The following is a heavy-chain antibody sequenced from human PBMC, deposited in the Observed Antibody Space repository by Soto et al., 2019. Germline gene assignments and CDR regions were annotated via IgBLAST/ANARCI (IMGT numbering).Heavy chain of an antibody. Sequence: GGSLRLSCKASGFDFSTYSMNWVRQAPGKGLEWIAYVSMDSDTIHYADSVKGRFTISRDDPENSLYLQMNSLRDEDTATYYCARLYYDYVWGQGTTVTVS. CDR1: GFDFSTYS. D-gene: IGHD3-3*01. J-gene: IGHJ6*02. V-gene: IGHV3-48*02. CDR2: VSMDSDTI. CDR3: ARLYYDYV.